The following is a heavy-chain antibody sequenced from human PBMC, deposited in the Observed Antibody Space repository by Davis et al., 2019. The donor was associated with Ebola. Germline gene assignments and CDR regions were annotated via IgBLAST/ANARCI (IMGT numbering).Heavy chain of an antibody. Sequence: MPSETLSLTCTVSGGSISSSSYYWGWIRQPPGKGLEWIGSIYYSGSTYYNPSLKSRVTISVDTSKNQFSLKLSSVTAADTAVYYCATYRHDYYYYGMDVWGQGTTVTVSS. J-gene: IGHJ6*02. CDR1: GGSISSSSYY. V-gene: IGHV4-39*07. D-gene: IGHD4-11*01. CDR2: IYYSGST. CDR3: ATYRHDYYYYGMDV.